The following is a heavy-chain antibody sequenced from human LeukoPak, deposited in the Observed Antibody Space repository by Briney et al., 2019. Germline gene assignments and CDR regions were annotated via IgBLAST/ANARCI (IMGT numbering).Heavy chain of an antibody. CDR3: AEVRAVAGSVGSYYFDY. CDR2: IRYDGSNK. CDR1: GFTFSSYG. V-gene: IGHV3-30*02. D-gene: IGHD6-19*01. J-gene: IGHJ4*02. Sequence: GGSLRLSCAASGFTFSSYGMHWVRQAPGKGLEWVAFIRYDGSNKYYADSVKGRFTISRDNSKNTLYLQMNSLRAEDTAVYYCAEVRAVAGSVGSYYFDYWGQGTLVTVSS.